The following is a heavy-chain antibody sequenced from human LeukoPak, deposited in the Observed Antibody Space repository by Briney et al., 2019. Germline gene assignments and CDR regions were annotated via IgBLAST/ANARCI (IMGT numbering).Heavy chain of an antibody. CDR3: ARGGYSLFDI. CDR1: GGTFSPYA. CDR2: INPIFGTT. Sequence: SVKVSFKASGGTFSPYAINWVRQAPGQGLEWMGGINPIFGTTNYAADFQGRVTISTDESTTTAYMEVSSLKSEDTAVYYCARGGYSLFDIWGQGTMVTVSS. D-gene: IGHD5-18*01. V-gene: IGHV1-69*05. J-gene: IGHJ3*02.